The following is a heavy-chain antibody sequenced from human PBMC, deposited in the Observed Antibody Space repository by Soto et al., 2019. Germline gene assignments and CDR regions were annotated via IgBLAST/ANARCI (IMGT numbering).Heavy chain of an antibody. CDR2: ISAYNGNT. CDR3: ARSPPRSSSWYLVY. J-gene: IGHJ4*02. D-gene: IGHD6-13*01. V-gene: IGHV1-18*01. Sequence: ASVKVSCKASGYTFTSYGISWVRQAPGQRLEWMGWISAYNGNTKYSQKFQGRVTITRDTSASTAYMELSSLRSEDTAVYYCARSPPRSSSWYLVYWGQGTLVTVSS. CDR1: GYTFTSYG.